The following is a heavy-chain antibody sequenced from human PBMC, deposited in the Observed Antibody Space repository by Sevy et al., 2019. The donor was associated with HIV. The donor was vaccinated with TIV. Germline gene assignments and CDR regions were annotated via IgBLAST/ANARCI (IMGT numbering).Heavy chain of an antibody. Sequence: GGSLRLSCAASGFTVSRNYMSWVRQAPGKGLEWVSVIYSDGKTFYADSVQDRFTISRDNSKNTLYLQMNSLRAEDTXXXXXXXXXXXWTLFDYWGQGTLVTVSS. J-gene: IGHJ4*02. CDR2: IYSDGKT. CDR1: GFTVSRNY. CDR3: XXXXXXWTLFDY. V-gene: IGHV3-66*01.